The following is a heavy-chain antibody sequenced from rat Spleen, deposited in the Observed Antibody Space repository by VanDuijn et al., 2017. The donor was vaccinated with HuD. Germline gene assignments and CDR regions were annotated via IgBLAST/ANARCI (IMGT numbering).Heavy chain of an antibody. V-gene: IGHV5-31*01. Sequence: EVQLVESGGGLVQPGRSLKLSCVASGFTFNKYWMNWIRQAPGKGLEWVASITNTGGNIYYPDSVKGRFTISRDNAHNTLYLQLNSLRSEDTATYYGARENYYSADYWGQGVMVTVSS. CDR3: ARENYYSADY. J-gene: IGHJ2*01. CDR2: ITNTGGNI. D-gene: IGHD1-1*01. CDR1: GFTFNKYW.